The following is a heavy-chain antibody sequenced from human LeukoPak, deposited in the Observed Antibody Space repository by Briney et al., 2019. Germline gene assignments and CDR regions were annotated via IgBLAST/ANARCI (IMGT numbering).Heavy chain of an antibody. V-gene: IGHV1-46*01. CDR3: ARGDGYIRYGMDV. CDR1: GFTFTDYY. Sequence: ASVKVSCKASGFTFTDYYIHWVRQAPGQGLEWMGIINPNSGSTTYAQNFQGRVTMTRDTSTSTVYMELSSLRSEDTAVYYYARGDGYIRYGMDVWGQGTTVTVSS. J-gene: IGHJ6*02. D-gene: IGHD5-24*01. CDR2: INPNSGST.